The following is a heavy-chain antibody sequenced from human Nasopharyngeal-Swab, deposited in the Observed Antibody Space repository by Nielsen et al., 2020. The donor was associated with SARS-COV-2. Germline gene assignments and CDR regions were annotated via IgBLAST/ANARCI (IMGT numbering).Heavy chain of an antibody. CDR3: ARGLIAAYDAFDI. D-gene: IGHD3-22*01. V-gene: IGHV3-21*01. CDR1: GFIFSSYS. J-gene: IGHJ3*02. CDR2: ISSSSSYI. Sequence: GESLKISCVASGFIFSSYSMNWVRQAPGKGLEWVSSISSSSSYIYYADSVKGRFTISRDNAKNSLYLQMNSLRAEDTAVYYCARGLIAAYDAFDIWGQGTMVTVSS.